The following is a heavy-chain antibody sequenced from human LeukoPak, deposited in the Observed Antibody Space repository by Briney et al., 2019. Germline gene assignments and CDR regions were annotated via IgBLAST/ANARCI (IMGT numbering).Heavy chain of an antibody. Sequence: ASVKVSCKASGYTFTTYYMHWVRQAPGQGLEWMGIIIPSDGRTNYAQKFQGRFTVTRDTSTSTVYMELSSLRSDDTAVYYCARELDGGAFDYWGQGTLVTVSS. D-gene: IGHD3-16*01. CDR2: IIPSDGRT. CDR1: GYTFTTYY. J-gene: IGHJ4*02. CDR3: ARELDGGAFDY. V-gene: IGHV1-46*01.